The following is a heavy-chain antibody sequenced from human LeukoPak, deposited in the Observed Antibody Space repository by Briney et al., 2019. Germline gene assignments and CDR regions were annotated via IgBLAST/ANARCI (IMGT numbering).Heavy chain of an antibody. V-gene: IGHV4-39*01. CDR1: GGSISSSSYY. J-gene: IGHJ4*02. CDR3: ARSLFTSSGYYTY. CDR2: IYYSGST. D-gene: IGHD3-22*01. Sequence: KPSETLSLTCTVSGGSISSSSYYWGWIRQPPGKGLEWNGSIYYSGSTYYNPSLKSRVTISVDTSKNQFSLKLSSVTAADTAVYYCARSLFTSSGYYTYWGQGTLVTVSS.